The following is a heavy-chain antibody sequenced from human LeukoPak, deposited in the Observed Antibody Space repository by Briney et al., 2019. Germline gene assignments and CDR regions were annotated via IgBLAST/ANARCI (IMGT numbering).Heavy chain of an antibody. D-gene: IGHD5-18*01. Sequence: PSETLSLTCAVYGGSFSGYYWSWIRQPPGKGLEWIGEINHSGSTDYNPSIKSRVTISVDTSKNQFSLKLSSVTAADTAVYYCAREGRDTAMDRGYAFDIWGQGTMVTVSS. J-gene: IGHJ3*02. CDR3: AREGRDTAMDRGYAFDI. V-gene: IGHV4-34*01. CDR2: INHSGST. CDR1: GGSFSGYY.